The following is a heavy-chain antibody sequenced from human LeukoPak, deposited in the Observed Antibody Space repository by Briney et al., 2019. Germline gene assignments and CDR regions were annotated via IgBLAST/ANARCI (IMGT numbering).Heavy chain of an antibody. D-gene: IGHD4-17*01. CDR3: ARVTTVTTLDY. J-gene: IGHJ4*02. V-gene: IGHV1-46*01. CDR1: GYTFTSYY. CDR2: INPSGGST. Sequence: ASVKVSCKASGYTFTSYYMHWVRQAPGQGLEWMGIINPSGGSTSYAQKLQGRVTMTRDMSTSTVYMELSSLRSEDTAVYYCARVTTVTTLDYWGQGTLVTVSS.